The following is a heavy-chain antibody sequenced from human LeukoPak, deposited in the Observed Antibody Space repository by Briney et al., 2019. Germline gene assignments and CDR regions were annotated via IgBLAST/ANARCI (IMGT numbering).Heavy chain of an antibody. CDR2: IIPILGIA. J-gene: IGHJ3*02. CDR1: GGTFSSYA. D-gene: IGHD5-18*01. CDR3: ARDGDGSYDDAFDI. V-gene: IGHV1-69*04. Sequence: GASVKVSCKASGGTFSSYAISWVRQAPGQGLEWMGRIIPILGIANYAQKFQGRVTITADKSTSTAYMELSSLRSEDTAVYYCARDGDGSYDDAFDIWGQGTMVTVSS.